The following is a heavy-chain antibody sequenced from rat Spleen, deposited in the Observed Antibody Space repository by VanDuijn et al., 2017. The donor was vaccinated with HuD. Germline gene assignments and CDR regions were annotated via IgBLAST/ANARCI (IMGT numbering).Heavy chain of an antibody. D-gene: IGHD1-9*01. V-gene: IGHV2-1*01. CDR3: ARDSTYPWGYFDF. Sequence: QVQLKESGPGLVQPSQTLSLICTVSGFSLISHSVHWVRQPPGKGLEWMGGIWGDGSTDYNSVLKSRLTINRDTSKSQVFLKMNNLQTEDTATYYCARDSTYPWGYFDFWGPGTMVTMSS. J-gene: IGHJ1*01. CDR1: GFSLISHS. CDR2: IWGDGST.